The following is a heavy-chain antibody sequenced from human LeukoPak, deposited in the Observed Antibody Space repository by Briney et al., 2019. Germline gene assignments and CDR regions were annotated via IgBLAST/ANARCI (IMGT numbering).Heavy chain of an antibody. Sequence: GGSLRLSCAASGFTFGSSAMGWVRQTPEKGLAWVSTITVGATTYYTDSVKGRFTISRDNFRNTLYLQMNSLRAEDTALYYCAREQVGATYDYWGQGALVTVSS. D-gene: IGHD1-26*01. CDR1: GFTFGSSA. J-gene: IGHJ4*02. CDR2: ITVGATT. V-gene: IGHV3-23*01. CDR3: AREQVGATYDY.